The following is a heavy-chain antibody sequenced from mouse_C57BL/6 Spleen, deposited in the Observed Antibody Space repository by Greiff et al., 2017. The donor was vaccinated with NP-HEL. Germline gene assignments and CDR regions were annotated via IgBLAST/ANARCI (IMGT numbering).Heavy chain of an antibody. Sequence: VQLQQPGTELVKPGASVKLSCKASGYTFTSYWMHWVKQRPGQGLEWIGNINPSNGGTNYNEKFKSKATLTVDKSSSTAYMQLSSLTSEDSAVYYCARGNYGNYVPFAYWGQGTLVTVSA. D-gene: IGHD2-1*01. CDR3: ARGNYGNYVPFAY. J-gene: IGHJ3*01. CDR2: INPSNGGT. V-gene: IGHV1-53*01. CDR1: GYTFTSYW.